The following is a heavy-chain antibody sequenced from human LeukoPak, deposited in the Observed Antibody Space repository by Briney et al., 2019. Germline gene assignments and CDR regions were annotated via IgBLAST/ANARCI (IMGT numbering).Heavy chain of an antibody. J-gene: IGHJ5*02. D-gene: IGHD6-6*01. V-gene: IGHV1-2*02. CDR3: ARGVADEYSSSSWFDP. CDR1: GYTFTGYY. CDR2: INPNSGGT. Sequence: ASVKVSCKASGYTFTGYYMHWVRQAPGQGLEWMGWINPNSGGTNYAQKFQGRVTITRNTSISTAYMELSSLRSEDTAVYYCARGVADEYSSSSWFDPWGQGTLVTVSS.